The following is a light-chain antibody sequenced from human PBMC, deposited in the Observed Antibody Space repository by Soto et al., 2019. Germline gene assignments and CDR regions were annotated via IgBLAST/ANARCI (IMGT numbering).Light chain of an antibody. V-gene: IGKV3-20*01. Sequence: EIVLTQSPGTLSLYRGERATLSCRASQTVNSIYFAWYQRKPGQAPRLLIYGASNRATGIPDRFSGSGSGTDFTLTIIRLEAEDFGVYYCQQYDTSPRTFGQGTKVEIK. CDR2: GAS. CDR3: QQYDTSPRT. CDR1: QTVNSIY. J-gene: IGKJ1*01.